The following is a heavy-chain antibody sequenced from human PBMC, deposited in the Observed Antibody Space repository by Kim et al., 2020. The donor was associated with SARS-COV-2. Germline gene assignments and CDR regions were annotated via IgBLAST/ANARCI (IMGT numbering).Heavy chain of an antibody. D-gene: IGHD1-26*01. CDR3: AKDLHNYSAMDV. Sequence: THCAVSMRSRFTISRDNSQNTLYLQMNRLGGEDTATYYCAKDLHNYSAMDVWGQGAMVTVAS. V-gene: IGHV3-23*01. CDR2: T. J-gene: IGHJ6*02.